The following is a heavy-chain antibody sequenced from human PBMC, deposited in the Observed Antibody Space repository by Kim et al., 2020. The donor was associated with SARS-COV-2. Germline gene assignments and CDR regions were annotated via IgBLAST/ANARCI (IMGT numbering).Heavy chain of an antibody. J-gene: IGHJ4*02. CDR2: IYHSGST. D-gene: IGHD3-22*01. Sequence: SETLSLTCTVSGYSISSGYYWGWIRQPPGKGLEWIGSIYHSGSTYYNPSLKSRVTISVDTSKNQFSLKLSSVTAADTAVYYCARIWSSGYYPGSDYWGQGTLVTVSS. V-gene: IGHV4-38-2*02. CDR3: ARIWSSGYYPGSDY. CDR1: GYSISSGYY.